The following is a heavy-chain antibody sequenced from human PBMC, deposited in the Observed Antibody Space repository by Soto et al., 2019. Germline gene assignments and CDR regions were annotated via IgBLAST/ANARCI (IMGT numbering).Heavy chain of an antibody. J-gene: IGHJ4*02. CDR1: NGSISVFY. V-gene: IGHV4-59*12. CDR3: VRVGEGIVNHFDS. D-gene: IGHD2-21*01. Sequence: SETLSLTCSVSNGSISVFYWTWIRQPPGKILEWIGYIHYSGRTDYNPSLTSRATMSVDTSKNQFSLNLKSITAADTAVYYCVRVGEGIVNHFDSWGPGTLVTVSS. CDR2: IHYSGRT.